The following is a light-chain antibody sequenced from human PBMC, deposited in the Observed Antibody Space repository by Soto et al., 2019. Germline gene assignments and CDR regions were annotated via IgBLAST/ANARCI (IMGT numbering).Light chain of an antibody. CDR3: QQYNSTPLT. Sequence: DIVMTQSPDSLAVSLGERATINCKSSQTVLYSSNNKNYLAWYQQKPGQPPKLLIYWASTRQSGVPDRFSGRGSGKDFPLTISSLQAEEGAVYNCQQYNSTPLTFGGGTKVELK. J-gene: IGKJ4*01. CDR1: QTVLYSSNNKNY. V-gene: IGKV4-1*01. CDR2: WAS.